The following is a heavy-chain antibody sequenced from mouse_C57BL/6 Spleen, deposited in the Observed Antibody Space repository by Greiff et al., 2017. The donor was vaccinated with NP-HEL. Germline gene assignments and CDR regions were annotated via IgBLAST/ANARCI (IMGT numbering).Heavy chain of an antibody. D-gene: IGHD2-5*01. CDR3: ARIYSNYVRAMDY. V-gene: IGHV5-12*01. Sequence: EVHLVESGGGLVQPGGSLKLSCAASGFTFSDYYMYWVRQTPEKRLEWVAYISNGGGSTYYPDTVKGRFTISRDNAKNTLYLQMSRLKSEDTAMYYCARIYSNYVRAMDYWGQGTSVTVSS. CDR1: GFTFSDYY. J-gene: IGHJ4*01. CDR2: ISNGGGST.